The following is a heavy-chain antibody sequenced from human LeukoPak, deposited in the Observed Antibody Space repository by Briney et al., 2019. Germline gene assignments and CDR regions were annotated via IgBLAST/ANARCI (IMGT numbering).Heavy chain of an antibody. Sequence: GASVKVSCKASGYTFTGNYMHWVRQAPGQGLEWMGWINPNSGGTNYAQKFQGRVTMTRDTSISTAYMELSRLRSDDTAVYYCAAIYGSGSYHDYWGQGTLVTVSS. CDR2: INPNSGGT. J-gene: IGHJ4*02. V-gene: IGHV1-2*02. CDR3: AAIYGSGSYHDY. CDR1: GYTFTGNY. D-gene: IGHD3-10*01.